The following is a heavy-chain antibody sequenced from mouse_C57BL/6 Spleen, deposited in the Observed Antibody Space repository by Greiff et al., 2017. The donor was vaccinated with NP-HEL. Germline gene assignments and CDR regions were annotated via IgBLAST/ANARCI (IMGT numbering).Heavy chain of an antibody. CDR1: GFNIKDDY. CDR2: IDPENGDT. J-gene: IGHJ3*01. Sequence: VQLKESGAELVRPGASVKLSCTASGFNIKDDYMHWVKQRPEQGLEWIGWIDPENGDTDYASKFQGKATITADTSSNTAYLQLSSLTSEDTAVYYCTTEGLRLFAYWGQGTLVTVSA. V-gene: IGHV14-4*01. CDR3: TTEGLRLFAY. D-gene: IGHD2-4*01.